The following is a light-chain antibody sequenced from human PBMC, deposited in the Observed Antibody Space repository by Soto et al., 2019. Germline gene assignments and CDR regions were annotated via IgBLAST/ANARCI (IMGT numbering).Light chain of an antibody. CDR2: EVS. CDR3: SSYTSTSTVV. CDR1: NSDVGGYNY. J-gene: IGLJ2*01. Sequence: QSALTKPASVSGSPGQSITISCTGTNSDVGGYNYVSWYQQHPGKAPKLMIFEVSNRPSGVSNRFSGSKSGNTASLTISVLQPEDEADYYCSSYTSTSTVVIGGGTQLTVL. V-gene: IGLV2-14*01.